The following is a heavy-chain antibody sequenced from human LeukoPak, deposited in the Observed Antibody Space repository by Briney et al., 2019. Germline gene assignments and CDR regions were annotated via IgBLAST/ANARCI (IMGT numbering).Heavy chain of an antibody. CDR1: GFTFSSYW. CDR3: ARDRRGVGGTIFGVVTENYYDYGMDV. D-gene: IGHD3-3*01. Sequence: GGSLRLSCAASGFTFSSYWMHRVRQAPGKGLVWVSRINTDESGRNYADSVKGRFTISRDNAKNTLYLQMSSLRVEDTAVYYCARDRRGVGGTIFGVVTENYYDYGMDVWGQGTTVTVSS. V-gene: IGHV3-74*01. J-gene: IGHJ6*02. CDR2: INTDESGR.